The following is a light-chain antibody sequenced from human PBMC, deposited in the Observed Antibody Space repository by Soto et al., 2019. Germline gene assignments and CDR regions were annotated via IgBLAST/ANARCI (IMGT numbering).Light chain of an antibody. CDR3: QHYNSYSEA. CDR1: QTISSW. V-gene: IGKV1-5*03. CDR2: KAS. J-gene: IGKJ1*01. Sequence: IQLTQSPSSLSASVGNSVTITCRASQTISSWLARYQQKPGKAPKLLIYKASTLKSGVPSRFSGSGSGTEFTLTISSLQPDDFATYYCQHYNSYSEAFGQGTKVDIK.